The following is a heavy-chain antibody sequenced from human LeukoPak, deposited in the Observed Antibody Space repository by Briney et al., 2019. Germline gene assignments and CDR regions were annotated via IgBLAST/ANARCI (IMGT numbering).Heavy chain of an antibody. CDR1: GYTFTSYD. V-gene: IGHV1-8*01. D-gene: IGHD6-19*01. CDR2: MNPNSGNT. Sequence: ASVKVSCKASGYTFTSYDINWVRQATGQGLEWMGWMNPNSGNTGYAQKFQGRVTMTRNTSISTAYMELSSLRSEDTAVYYCARVVSGWYVSDYYYYMDVWAKGPRSPSP. J-gene: IGHJ6*03. CDR3: ARVVSGWYVSDYYYYMDV.